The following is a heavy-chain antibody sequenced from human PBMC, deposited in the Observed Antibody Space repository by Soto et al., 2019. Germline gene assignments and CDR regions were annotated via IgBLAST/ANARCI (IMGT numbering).Heavy chain of an antibody. J-gene: IGHJ4*02. CDR3: ARDVGMASRPYLDY. D-gene: IGHD6-6*01. CDR1: GYTFTTYY. CDR2: INPSGGST. Sequence: VSVKVSCKASGYTFTTYYMYWVRQAPGQGLEWMGIINPSGGSTSFAQKFQGRVTMTRDTSTSTVYMELISLTSEDTAVYYCARDVGMASRPYLDYWGQGTLVTVSS. V-gene: IGHV1-46*01.